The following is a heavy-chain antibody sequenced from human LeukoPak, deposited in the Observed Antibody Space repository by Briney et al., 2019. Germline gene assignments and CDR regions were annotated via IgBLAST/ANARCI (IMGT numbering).Heavy chain of an antibody. CDR1: GGSISSYY. J-gene: IGHJ4*02. CDR2: IYYSGST. V-gene: IGHV4-59*08. Sequence: SETLSLTCTVSGGSISSYYWSWIRQPPGKGLEWIGYIYYSGSTNYNPSLKSRVTISVDTSKNQFSLKLSSVTAADTAVYYCARHYQGGYFDYWGQGTLVTVSS. CDR3: ARHYQGGYFDY. D-gene: IGHD3-22*01.